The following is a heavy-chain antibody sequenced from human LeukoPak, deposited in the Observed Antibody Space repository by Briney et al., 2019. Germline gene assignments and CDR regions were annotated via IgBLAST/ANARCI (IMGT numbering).Heavy chain of an antibody. V-gene: IGHV4-38-2*02. CDR2: IYHSGST. D-gene: IGHD1-14*01. CDR3: ASLLPAGYFDY. CDR1: GYSISSGYY. J-gene: IGHJ4*02. Sequence: SETLSLTCTVSGYSISSGYYWGWIRQPPGKGLEWIGSIYHSGSTYYNPSLKSRVTISVDTSKNQFSLKLSSVTAADTAVYYCASLLPAGYFDYWGQGTLVTVSS.